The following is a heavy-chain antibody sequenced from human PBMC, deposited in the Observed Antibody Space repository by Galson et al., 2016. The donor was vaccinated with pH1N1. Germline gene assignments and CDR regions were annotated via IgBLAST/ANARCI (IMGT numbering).Heavy chain of an antibody. CDR2: IYWNDDK. CDR3: AHTLYGDYVSNVFGS. V-gene: IGHV2-5*01. Sequence: PALVKPTQTLTLTCTFSGFSLSTSGVGVGWIRQPPGKALEWLALIYWNDDKRYSPSLKSRLTITKDTSKNQVVLRMTNMDPVDTATYYCAHTLYGDYVSNVFGSWGQGTMVTVSS. J-gene: IGHJ3*02. D-gene: IGHD4-17*01. CDR1: GFSLSTSGVG.